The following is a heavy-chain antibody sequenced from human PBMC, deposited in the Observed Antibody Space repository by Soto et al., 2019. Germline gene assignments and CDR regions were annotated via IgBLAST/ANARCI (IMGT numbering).Heavy chain of an antibody. V-gene: IGHV3-30-3*01. CDR2: ISYDGGTE. D-gene: IGHD1-26*01. J-gene: IGHJ3*02. Sequence: QVQLVESGGGVVKPGRSLRLSCAASRFSFSTYAIHWVRQAPGKGLEWVAGISYDGGTEYYADTVKGRFTISRDNSKSTLYLKKISYSPDDTAVYYCARDRSGSHEIEDSGDIGGRGSRATVSS. CDR1: RFSFSTYA. CDR3: ARDRSGSHEIEDSGDI.